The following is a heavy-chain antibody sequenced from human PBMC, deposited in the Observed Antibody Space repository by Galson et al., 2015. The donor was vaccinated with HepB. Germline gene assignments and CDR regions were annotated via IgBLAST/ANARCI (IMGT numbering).Heavy chain of an antibody. V-gene: IGHV5-51*01. Sequence: QSGAEVKKPGESLKISCKVSGYSFANFWIGWVRQMPGKGLEWVGIIYPGDSDTRYSPSFQGQVTFSADKSISTAYLQWGSLKASDTAMYYCARLGREHDILTGKSGYLFDYWGQGTLVTVSS. J-gene: IGHJ4*02. D-gene: IGHD3-9*01. CDR2: IYPGDSDT. CDR3: ARLGREHDILTGKSGYLFDY. CDR1: GYSFANFW.